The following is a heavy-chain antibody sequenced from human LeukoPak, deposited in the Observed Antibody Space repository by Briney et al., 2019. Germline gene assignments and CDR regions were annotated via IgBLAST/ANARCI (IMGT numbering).Heavy chain of an antibody. CDR2: ISGSGGST. Sequence: GGSLRLSCAASGFTFSSYAMSWVRQAPGKGLEWVSAISGSGGSTYYADSVKGRFTISRDNSKNTLYLQMNSLRAEDTAVYYCAKVRGYYGSGSLVFDYWGQGTLVTVSS. J-gene: IGHJ4*02. V-gene: IGHV3-23*01. CDR3: AKVRGYYGSGSLVFDY. D-gene: IGHD3-10*01. CDR1: GFTFSSYA.